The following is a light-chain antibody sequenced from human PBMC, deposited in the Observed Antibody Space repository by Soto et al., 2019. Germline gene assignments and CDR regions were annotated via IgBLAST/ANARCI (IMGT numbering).Light chain of an antibody. V-gene: IGKV1-27*01. J-gene: IGKJ4*01. Sequence: DIQMTQSPSSLSASVGDRVTITCRASQGISSYLAWYQQKPGKVPKVLIYAASTLQSGVPSRFSGSGSGTDFTLAISSLQPEDAATYYCQKYNIAPLTFGGGTKVEIK. CDR2: AAS. CDR1: QGISSY. CDR3: QKYNIAPLT.